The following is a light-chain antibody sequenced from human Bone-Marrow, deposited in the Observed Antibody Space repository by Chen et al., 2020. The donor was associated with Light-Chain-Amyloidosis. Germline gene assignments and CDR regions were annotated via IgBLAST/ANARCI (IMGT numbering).Light chain of an antibody. V-gene: IGLV2-11*01. CDR1: SSDVGGYDF. CDR2: DVS. J-gene: IGLJ1*01. Sequence: QAALTQPRSVSGSPGQSVSISCTGTSSDVGGYDFVSWYQKHPVKAPKRMIYDVSKRPSGVPDRFSGSKSGNTASLTISGLQADDEADYYCCSYAGSYSLYVFGSGTKVTVL. CDR3: CSYAGSYSLYV.